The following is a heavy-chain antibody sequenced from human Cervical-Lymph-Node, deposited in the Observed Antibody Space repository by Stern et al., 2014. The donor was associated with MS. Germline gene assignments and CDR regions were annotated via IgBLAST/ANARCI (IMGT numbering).Heavy chain of an antibody. Sequence: VQLVESGPGLVKPSQTLSLTCTVSGGSISSGDYYWSWIRQPPGTGLEWIGYIYYSGGTYYNPSLKSRVTISIDTSKNQYSLKLSSVTAADTAVYYCARDRYYDSAFDYWGQGSLVTVSS. D-gene: IGHD3-22*01. J-gene: IGHJ4*02. CDR3: ARDRYYDSAFDY. CDR1: GGSISSGDYY. CDR2: IYYSGGT. V-gene: IGHV4-30-4*01.